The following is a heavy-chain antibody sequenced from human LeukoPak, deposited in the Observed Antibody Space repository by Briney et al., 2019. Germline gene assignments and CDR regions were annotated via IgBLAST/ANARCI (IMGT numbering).Heavy chain of an antibody. J-gene: IGHJ5*02. CDR1: GYSINNYW. CDR2: MYPADSDI. D-gene: IGHD2-15*01. V-gene: IGHV5-51*01. CDR3: ARQEYCSGGSCYTWFDP. Sequence: GESLKISCKGSGYSINNYWIGWVRQMPGKGLEWMGIMYPADSDIRYSPSFQGQVTISADKSISTAYLQWSSLKASDTAIYYCARQEYCSGGSCYTWFDPWGQGTLVIVSS.